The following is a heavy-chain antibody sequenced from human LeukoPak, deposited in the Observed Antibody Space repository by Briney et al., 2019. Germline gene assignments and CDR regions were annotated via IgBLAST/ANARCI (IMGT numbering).Heavy chain of an antibody. V-gene: IGHV1-18*01. CDR1: GYTFTSYG. CDR3: ARSVPGDTADY. CDR2: ISVYNGNT. J-gene: IGHJ4*02. Sequence: ASVKVTCKASGYTFTSYGISWVRQAPGQGLEWMGWISVYNGNTNYAQKLQGRGTMTTDTSTSTAYMELRSLRSDDTAVYYCARSVPGDTADYWGQGTLVTVSS. D-gene: IGHD3-16*01.